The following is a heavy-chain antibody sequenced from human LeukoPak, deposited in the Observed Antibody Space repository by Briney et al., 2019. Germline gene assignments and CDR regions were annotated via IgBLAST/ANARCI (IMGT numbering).Heavy chain of an antibody. CDR1: GFTFSTYA. CDR3: AKDAISSLAVRRFDL. CDR2: ISYDGSNK. D-gene: IGHD6-6*01. V-gene: IGHV3-30*04. J-gene: IGHJ4*02. Sequence: PGGSLRLSCAASGFTFSTYAMHWVRQAPGKGLEWVAAISYDGSNKNYADSAKGRFTISRDNSRNTLFLLMTSLRAEDSALYYCAKDAISSLAVRRFDLWGQGTLVTVSS.